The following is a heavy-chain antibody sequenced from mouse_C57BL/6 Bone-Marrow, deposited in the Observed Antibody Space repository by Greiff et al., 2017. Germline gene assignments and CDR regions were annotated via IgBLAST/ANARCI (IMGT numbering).Heavy chain of an antibody. Sequence: QVQLQQPGAELVKPGASVKMSCKASGYTFNSSWITWVTQGHGKGLEWSGDIYPGSGSTNYNEKFKSKATLTVDTSSSTAYMQLSSLTSEDSAVYYCARVMDYWGQGTSVTVSS. CDR3: ARVMDY. CDR1: GYTFNSSW. J-gene: IGHJ4*01. CDR2: IYPGSGST. V-gene: IGHV1-55*01.